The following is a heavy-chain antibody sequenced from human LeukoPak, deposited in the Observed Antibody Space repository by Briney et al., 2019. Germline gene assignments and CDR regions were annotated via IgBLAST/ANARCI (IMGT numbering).Heavy chain of an antibody. CDR1: GFTFSSYA. CDR2: ISSNGGST. J-gene: IGHJ4*02. D-gene: IGHD3-16*01. CDR3: ARVRGAYYFDY. Sequence: PGGSLRLSCAVSGFTFSSYAMHWVRQAPGKGLEFVSAISSNGGSTYFANSVKGRFTISRDNSKSTLFLQMGSLRAEDMAVYYCARVRGAYYFDYWGQGTLVTVSS. V-gene: IGHV3-64*01.